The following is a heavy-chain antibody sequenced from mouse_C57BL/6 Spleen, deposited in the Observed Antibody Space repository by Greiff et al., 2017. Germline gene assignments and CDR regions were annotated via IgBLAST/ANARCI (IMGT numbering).Heavy chain of an antibody. CDR2: IYPGDGDT. D-gene: IGHD1-1*01. Sequence: VQLQQSGAELVKPGASVKISCKASGYAFSSYWMNWVKQRPGKGLEWIGQIYPGDGDTNYNGKFKGKATLTADKSSSPAYMQLSSLTSEDSAVYFCARSDYYGSSYWYFDVWGTGTTVTVSS. V-gene: IGHV1-80*01. CDR3: ARSDYYGSSYWYFDV. CDR1: GYAFSSYW. J-gene: IGHJ1*03.